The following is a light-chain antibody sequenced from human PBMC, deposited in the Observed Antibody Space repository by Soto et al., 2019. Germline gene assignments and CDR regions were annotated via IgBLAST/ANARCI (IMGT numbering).Light chain of an antibody. CDR2: DSF. Sequence: EIVLTQSPGTLSLSPGERATLSCRASQSVSSSYLAWYQQKPGQAPRLLIYDSFTRATGIPARFSGSGSGTEFTLTISSLQSEDFAVYYCQQYSNWPRTFGQGTKVDI. CDR1: QSVSSSY. CDR3: QQYSNWPRT. J-gene: IGKJ1*01. V-gene: IGKV3D-15*01.